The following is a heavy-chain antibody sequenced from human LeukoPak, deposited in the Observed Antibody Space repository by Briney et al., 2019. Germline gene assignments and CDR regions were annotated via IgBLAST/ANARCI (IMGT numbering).Heavy chain of an antibody. D-gene: IGHD3-10*02. CDR1: GYTFTSHT. CDR3: ARCGVLGDFDY. J-gene: IGHJ4*02. CDR2: INAGNGNT. Sequence: GASVKVSCKASGYTFTSHTLHWVRQAPGQRLAWMGWINAGNGNTKYSQKFQGRVTITTDTSASTAYMELSSLRSEDTAIYFCARCGVLGDFDYWGQGTLVAVSS. V-gene: IGHV1-3*01.